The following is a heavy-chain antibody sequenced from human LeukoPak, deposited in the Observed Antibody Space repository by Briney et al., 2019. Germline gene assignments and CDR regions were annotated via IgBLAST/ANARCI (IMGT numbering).Heavy chain of an antibody. V-gene: IGHV1-46*01. D-gene: IGHD3-3*01. CDR1: GYTFTSYY. J-gene: IGHJ4*02. CDR2: INPSGGST. Sequence: ASVKASCKASGYTFTSYYMHWVRQAPGQGLEWMGIINPSGGSTSYAQKFQGRVTMTRDMSTSTVYMELSSLRSEDTAVYYCARGGTERYYDFWSGYYDYWGQGTLVTVSS. CDR3: ARGGTERYYDFWSGYYDY.